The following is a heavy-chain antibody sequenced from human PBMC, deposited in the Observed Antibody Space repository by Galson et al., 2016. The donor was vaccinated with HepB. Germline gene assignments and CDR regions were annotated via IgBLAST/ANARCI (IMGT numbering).Heavy chain of an antibody. CDR2: ISSSTRTI. V-gene: IGHV3-48*01. J-gene: IGHJ5*02. CDR3: AAAPVYFDL. CDR1: GFTFRNYG. Sequence: SLRLSCAASGFTFRNYGMTWVRQAPGKGLEWVSYISSSTRTIYYADSVKGRFTISRDNAKESLYLQMNSLRAEGTAVYYCAAAPVYFDLWGRGILVTVSS. D-gene: IGHD2-15*01.